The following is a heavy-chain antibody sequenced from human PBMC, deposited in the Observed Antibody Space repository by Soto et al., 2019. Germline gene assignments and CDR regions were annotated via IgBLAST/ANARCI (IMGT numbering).Heavy chain of an antibody. CDR2: IWYDGSNK. CDR3: ARDRSRELASDCWFDP. Sequence: QVQLVESGGGVVQPGRSLRLSCAASGFTFSSYGMHWVRQAPGKGLEWVAVIWYDGSNKYYADSVKGRFTISRDNSKNTLYLQMNSLRAQDTAVYYCARDRSRELASDCWFDPWGQGTLVTVSS. CDR1: GFTFSSYG. J-gene: IGHJ5*02. V-gene: IGHV3-33*01. D-gene: IGHD1-26*01.